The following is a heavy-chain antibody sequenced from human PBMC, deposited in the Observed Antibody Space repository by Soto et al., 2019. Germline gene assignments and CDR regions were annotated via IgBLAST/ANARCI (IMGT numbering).Heavy chain of an antibody. Sequence: GGSLRLSCAASGFTFSSYAMHWVRQAPGKGLEWVAVISYDGSNKYYADSVKGRFTISRDNSKNTLYLQMNSLRAEDTAVYYCARGGWITMVRDPMDYWGQGTLVTVSS. CDR2: ISYDGSNK. J-gene: IGHJ4*02. D-gene: IGHD3-10*01. CDR1: GFTFSSYA. V-gene: IGHV3-30-3*01. CDR3: ARGGWITMVRDPMDY.